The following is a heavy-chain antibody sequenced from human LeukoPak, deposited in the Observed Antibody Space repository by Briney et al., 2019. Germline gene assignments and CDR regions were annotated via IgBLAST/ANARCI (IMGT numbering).Heavy chain of an antibody. D-gene: IGHD3-3*01. Sequence: SETLSLTCAVYGGSFSGYYWSWIRRPPGKGLEWIGEINHSGSTNYNPSLKSRVTISVDTSKNQFSLKLSSVTAADTAVYYCARGLDFWSGYHFDYWGQGTLVTVSS. J-gene: IGHJ4*02. CDR2: INHSGST. CDR1: GGSFSGYY. CDR3: ARGLDFWSGYHFDY. V-gene: IGHV4-34*01.